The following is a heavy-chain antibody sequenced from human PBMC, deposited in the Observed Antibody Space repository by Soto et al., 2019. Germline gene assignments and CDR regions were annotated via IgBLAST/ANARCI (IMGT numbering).Heavy chain of an antibody. CDR1: GYSFTTYW. CDR2: IYPGDSDT. J-gene: IGHJ4*02. D-gene: IGHD6-13*01. CDR3: ARGFSGFTSSWPY. Sequence: GESLKISCKASGYSFTTYWIAWGRQKPWKGLEWMGIIYPGDSDTRYSPSFQGQVTISADKSISTAYLQWSSLKASDTAMYYCARGFSGFTSSWPYWGQGTLVTVSS. V-gene: IGHV5-51*01.